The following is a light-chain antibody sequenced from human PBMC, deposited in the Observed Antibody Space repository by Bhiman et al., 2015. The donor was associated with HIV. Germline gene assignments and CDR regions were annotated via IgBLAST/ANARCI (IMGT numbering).Light chain of an antibody. CDR3: AAWDDSLNGSYV. J-gene: IGLJ1*01. Sequence: QSVLTQPPSVSAAPGQKVTISCSGSSSNIGNNYVSWYQQLPGTAPKLLIYSNNQRPSGVPDRFSGSKSGTSASLAISGLQSEDEADYYCAAWDDSLNGSYVFGTGTKVTVL. CDR1: SSNIGNNY. V-gene: IGLV1-44*01. CDR2: SNN.